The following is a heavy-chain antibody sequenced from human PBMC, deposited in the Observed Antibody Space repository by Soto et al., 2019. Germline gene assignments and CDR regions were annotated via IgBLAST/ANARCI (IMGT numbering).Heavy chain of an antibody. CDR3: ARHGYSYGGAYFDY. CDR2: IYSGGSA. D-gene: IGHD5-18*01. CDR1: GFTVSSNY. J-gene: IGHJ4*02. Sequence: EVQLVESGGGLVQPGGSLRLSCAASGFTVSSNYMSWVRQAPGKGLEWVSVIYSGGSAYYADSVKGRFTISRDNSKTTLYLQMNSLRAEDTAVYYCARHGYSYGGAYFDYWGQGTLVTVSS. V-gene: IGHV3-66*04.